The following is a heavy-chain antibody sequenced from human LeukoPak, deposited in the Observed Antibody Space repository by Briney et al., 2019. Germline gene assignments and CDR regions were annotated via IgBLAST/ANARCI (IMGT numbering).Heavy chain of an antibody. CDR1: GGSISSGGYS. CDR3: ATYDNSGYYFAY. V-gene: IGHV4-30-2*01. J-gene: IGHJ4*02. D-gene: IGHD3-22*01. Sequence: PSQTLSLTCTVSGGSISSGGYSWSWIRQPPGKGLEWIGYIYHSGSTYYNPSLKSRVTISVDRSKNQFSLKLSSVTAADTAVYYCATYDNSGYYFAYWGQGSLVTVSS. CDR2: IYHSGST.